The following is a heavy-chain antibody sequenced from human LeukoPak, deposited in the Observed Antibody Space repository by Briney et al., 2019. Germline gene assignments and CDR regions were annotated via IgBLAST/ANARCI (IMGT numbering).Heavy chain of an antibody. CDR2: IYTSGST. CDR3: ARETSQKGAHYMDV. J-gene: IGHJ6*03. D-gene: IGHD3-16*01. Sequence: PSETLSLTCTVSGGSISSGSYYWSWIRQPAGKGLEWIGRIYTSGSTHYNPSLKSRVTISVDTSKNQFSLKLSSVTAADTAVYYCARETSQKGAHYMDVWGKGTTVTISS. CDR1: GGSISSGSYY. V-gene: IGHV4-61*02.